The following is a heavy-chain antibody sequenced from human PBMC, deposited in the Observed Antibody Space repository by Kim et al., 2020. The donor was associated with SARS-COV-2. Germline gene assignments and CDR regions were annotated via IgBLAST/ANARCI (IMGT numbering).Heavy chain of an antibody. CDR1: GGSINSHTYY. Sequence: SETLSLTCTVSGGSINSHTYYWGWIRQPPGKGLEWIGSIYYSGSAYYNSSLKSRVSISVDTSKNQFSLKLTSVTASDTAIYYCARGSRGTYYRYGIDDWG. V-gene: IGHV4-39*01. CDR2: IYYSGSA. D-gene: IGHD3-16*01. CDR3: ARGSRGTYYRYGIDD. J-gene: IGHJ6*01.